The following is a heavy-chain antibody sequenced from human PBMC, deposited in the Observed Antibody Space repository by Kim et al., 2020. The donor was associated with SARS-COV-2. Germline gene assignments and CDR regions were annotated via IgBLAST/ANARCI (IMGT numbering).Heavy chain of an antibody. J-gene: IGHJ4*02. Sequence: GGSLRLSCAASGFTFSSYGMHWVRQAPGKGLEWVAVISYDGSNKYYADSVKGRFTISRDNSKNTLYLQMNSLRAEDTAVYYCARDPPYDYVWGSYHPPEGLFRAYYFDYWGQGTLVTVSS. CDR2: ISYDGSNK. V-gene: IGHV3-33*05. CDR3: ARDPPYDYVWGSYHPPEGLFRAYYFDY. CDR1: GFTFSSYG. D-gene: IGHD3-16*02.